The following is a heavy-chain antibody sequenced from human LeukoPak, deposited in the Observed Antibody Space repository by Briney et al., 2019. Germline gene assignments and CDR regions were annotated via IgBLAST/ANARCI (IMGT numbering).Heavy chain of an antibody. J-gene: IGHJ6*02. Sequence: ASVKVSCKASGYTFTSYDINWVRQATGQGLEWMGWMNPNSGNTGYAQKFQGRVTMTRNTSISTAYMELSRLRSDDTAVYYCARDLLAVAPILYYYYYGMDVWGQGTTVTVSS. CDR3: ARDLLAVAPILYYYYYGMDV. D-gene: IGHD6-19*01. V-gene: IGHV1-8*01. CDR2: MNPNSGNT. CDR1: GYTFTSYD.